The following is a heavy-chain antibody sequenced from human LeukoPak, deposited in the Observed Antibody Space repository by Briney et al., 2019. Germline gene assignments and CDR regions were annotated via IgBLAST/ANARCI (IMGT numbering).Heavy chain of an antibody. J-gene: IGHJ5*02. V-gene: IGHV3-74*01. D-gene: IGHD3-10*01. CDR2: INSDGSST. CDR3: TRESITWFDP. Sequence: GGSLRLSCAASGFTFDDYGMSWVRQAPGKGLEWVSGINSDGSSTTYADSVKGRFTISRDNAKNTLYLQMNSLRAEDTAVYYCTRESITWFDPWGQGTLVTVSS. CDR1: GFTFDDYG.